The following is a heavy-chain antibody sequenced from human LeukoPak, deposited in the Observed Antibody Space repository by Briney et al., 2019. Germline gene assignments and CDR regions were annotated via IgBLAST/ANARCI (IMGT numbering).Heavy chain of an antibody. D-gene: IGHD2-2*01. CDR2: INHSGST. J-gene: IGHJ5*02. CDR3: ARRTYQLLSYWFDP. Sequence: SETLSLTCAVYGGSFSDYYWSWIRQPPGKGLEWIGEINHSGSTNYNPSLKSRVTISVDTSKNQFSLKLSSVTAADTAVYYCARRTYQLLSYWFDPWGQGTLVTVSS. CDR1: GGSFSDYY. V-gene: IGHV4-34*01.